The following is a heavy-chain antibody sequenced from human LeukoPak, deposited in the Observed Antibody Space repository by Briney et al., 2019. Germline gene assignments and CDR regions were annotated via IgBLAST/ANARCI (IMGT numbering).Heavy chain of an antibody. CDR1: GFTFSSYA. V-gene: IGHV3-30*04. CDR3: AKGDRQQLVEYFDY. Sequence: PGGSLRLSCAASGFTFSSYAMHWVRQAPGKGLEWVAVISYDGSNKYYADSVKGRFTISRDNSKNTLYLQMNSLRAEDTAVYYCAKGDRQQLVEYFDYWGQGTLVTVSS. D-gene: IGHD6-13*01. J-gene: IGHJ4*02. CDR2: ISYDGSNK.